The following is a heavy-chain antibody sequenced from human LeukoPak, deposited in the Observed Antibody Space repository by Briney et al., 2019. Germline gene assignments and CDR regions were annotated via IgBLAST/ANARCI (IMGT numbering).Heavy chain of an antibody. CDR1: GFIFRNYA. Sequence: HPGASLRLSCAASGFIFRNYAMSWVRQAPGKGLEWVSAITGSGDTTYYADSVKSRFTISRDNSKNTLYVEMNTLRAEDTAVYYCAKWGDYDILTGYYVSDFWGQGTLVTVSS. V-gene: IGHV3-23*01. D-gene: IGHD3-9*01. J-gene: IGHJ4*02. CDR3: AKWGDYDILTGYYVSDF. CDR2: ITGSGDTT.